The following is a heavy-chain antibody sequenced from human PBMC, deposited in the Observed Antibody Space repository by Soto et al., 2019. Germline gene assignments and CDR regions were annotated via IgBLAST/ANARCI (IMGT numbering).Heavy chain of an antibody. Sequence: ASVKVSCKTSGYSFTGYYIHWVRQAPGQGLEWMGWINPNYGGTKFAQKFQGRVTMIRDTPISTAYMELIRLTSDDTAVYYCARVGNTMAALGGWFGMDVWGQGTTVTVSS. J-gene: IGHJ6*02. CDR1: GYSFTGYY. V-gene: IGHV1-2*02. CDR2: INPNYGGT. D-gene: IGHD3-16*01. CDR3: ARVGNTMAALGGWFGMDV.